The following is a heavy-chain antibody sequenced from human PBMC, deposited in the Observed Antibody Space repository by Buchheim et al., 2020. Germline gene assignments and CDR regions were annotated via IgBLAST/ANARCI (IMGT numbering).Heavy chain of an antibody. CDR2: ISYDGSNK. CDR1: GFTFSSYG. CDR3: AKDEWELLRDYYYYGMDV. D-gene: IGHD1-26*01. J-gene: IGHJ6*02. Sequence: QVQLVESGGGVVQPGRSLRLSCAASGFTFSSYGMHWVRQAPGKGLEWVAVISYDGSNKYYADSVTGRFTISRDNSKNTLYLQMNSLRAEDTAVYYCAKDEWELLRDYYYYGMDVWGQGTT. V-gene: IGHV3-30*18.